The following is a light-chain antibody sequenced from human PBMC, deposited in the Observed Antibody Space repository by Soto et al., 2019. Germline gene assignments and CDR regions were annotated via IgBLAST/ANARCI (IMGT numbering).Light chain of an antibody. CDR3: QQYGSSPWT. J-gene: IGKJ1*01. Sequence: ESVLRQSPGTRSLSPGERASLSFGARQNVFSNLAWYQQKPGQAPRLLIYGASSRATGIPDRFSGSGSGTDFTLTISRLEPEDFAVYYCQQYGSSPWTFGQGTKVDIK. CDR2: GAS. V-gene: IGKV3-20*01. CDR1: QNVFSN.